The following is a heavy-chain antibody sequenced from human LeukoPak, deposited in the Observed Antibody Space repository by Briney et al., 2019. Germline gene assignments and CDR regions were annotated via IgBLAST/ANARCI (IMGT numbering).Heavy chain of an antibody. V-gene: IGHV1-3*03. Sequence: GASVKVSCKASGYTFTSYAMHWVRQAPGQRLEWMGWINAGNGNTKYSQEFQGSVTITRDTYASTAYMELSSLRSEDMAVYYCANLEMATIMRWGQGTLVTVSS. CDR2: INAGNGNT. J-gene: IGHJ4*02. CDR1: GYTFTSYA. CDR3: ANLEMATIMR. D-gene: IGHD5-24*01.